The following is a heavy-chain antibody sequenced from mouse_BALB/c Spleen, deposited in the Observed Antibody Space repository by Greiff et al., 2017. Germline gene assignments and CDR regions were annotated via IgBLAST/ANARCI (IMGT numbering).Heavy chain of an antibody. CDR2: ISSGGST. V-gene: IGHV5-6-5*01. CDR3: ARELDGYYGY. CDR1: GFTFSSYA. J-gene: IGHJ2*01. Sequence: EVKLVESGGGLVKPGGSLKLSCAASGFTFSSYAMSWVRQTPEKRLEWVASISSGGSTNYPDSVKGRFTISRDNARNILYLQMSSLRSEDTAMCFCARELDGYYGYWGKGATVTVSS. D-gene: IGHD2-3*01.